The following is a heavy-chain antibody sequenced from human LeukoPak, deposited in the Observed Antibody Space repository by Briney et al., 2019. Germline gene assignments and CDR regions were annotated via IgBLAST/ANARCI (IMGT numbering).Heavy chain of an antibody. CDR2: ISSRSNTM. D-gene: IGHD6-19*01. CDR1: GFTFSTYS. Sequence: GGSLRLSCAASGFTFSTYSMNWVRQAPGKGLGWVSDISSRSNTMYYADSVKGQFTISRDNAKNSLFLQMNSLGADDTAVYYCARDAEYSSSRFLDYWGQGTLVTVSS. CDR3: ARDAEYSSSRFLDY. V-gene: IGHV3-48*01. J-gene: IGHJ4*02.